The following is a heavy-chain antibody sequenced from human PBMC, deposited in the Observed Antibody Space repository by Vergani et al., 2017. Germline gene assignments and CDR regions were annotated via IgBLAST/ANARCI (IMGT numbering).Heavy chain of an antibody. CDR3: ARLHSYNWFDP. Sequence: QLQVQESGPGLVKPSETLSLTCTVSGGSISSSGYYWGWIRQPPGKGLEWIGSIYYSGSTYYNPSLKSRVTISVDTSKNQFSLKLSSVTAADTAVYYCARLHSYNWFDPWGQGTLVTVSS. D-gene: IGHD6-6*01. CDR2: IYYSGST. V-gene: IGHV4-39*01. CDR1: GGSISSSGYY. J-gene: IGHJ5*02.